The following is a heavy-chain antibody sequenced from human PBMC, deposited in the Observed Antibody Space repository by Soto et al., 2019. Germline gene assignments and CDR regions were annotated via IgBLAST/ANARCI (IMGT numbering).Heavy chain of an antibody. CDR1: GGSISSSNW. V-gene: IGHV4-4*02. D-gene: IGHD3-9*01. Sequence: PSETLSLTCAVSGGSISSSNWGSWVRQPPGKGLEWIGEIYHSGSTNYNPSLKSRVTISVDKSKNQFSLKLSSVTAADTAVYYCARDRMYYDILTGSILPYRDMDVWGQGTTVTVS. J-gene: IGHJ6*02. CDR2: IYHSGST. CDR3: ARDRMYYDILTGSILPYRDMDV.